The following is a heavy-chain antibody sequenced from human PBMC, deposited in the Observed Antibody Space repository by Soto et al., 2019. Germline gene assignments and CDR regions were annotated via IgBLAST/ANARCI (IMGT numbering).Heavy chain of an antibody. CDR2: IITMFGTA. J-gene: IGHJ4*02. Sequence: QVQLAQSGAEVKKPGSSVKVSCKASGGTSRSYPISWVRQAPGQGLEWMGGIITMFGTANYAQKYQGRLTITADDSTSKAYMELSSLRSEDTAVYYCARSNSGNGNSYSPFDYWGQGTLVTVSS. D-gene: IGHD2-21*01. CDR3: ARSNSGNGNSYSPFDY. V-gene: IGHV1-69*01. CDR1: GGTSRSYP.